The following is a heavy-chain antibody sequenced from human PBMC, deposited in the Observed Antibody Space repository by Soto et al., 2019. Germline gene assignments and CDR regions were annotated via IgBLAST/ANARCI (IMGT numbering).Heavy chain of an antibody. CDR2: IYYSGST. J-gene: IGHJ4*02. Sequence: QLQLQESGPGLVKPSETLSLTCTVSGGSISSSSYYWGWIRQPPGKGLEWIGSIYYSGSTYYNPSLKSRVTISVDTSKNQFSLKLSSVTAADTAVYYCARSLGLGYDSSGYYLDYWGQGTLVTVSS. D-gene: IGHD3-22*01. CDR1: GGSISSSSYY. V-gene: IGHV4-39*01. CDR3: ARSLGLGYDSSGYYLDY.